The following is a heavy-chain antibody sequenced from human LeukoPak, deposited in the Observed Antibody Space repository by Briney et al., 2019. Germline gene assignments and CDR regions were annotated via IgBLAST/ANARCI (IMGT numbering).Heavy chain of an antibody. CDR3: ARVTGGYNLVDY. V-gene: IGHV3-74*01. Sequence: GGSLRLSCAASGFTFSSYGMSWVRQAPGKGLVWVARISDDGGHTLHADSVKGRFAMSRDNSKNTLYLQMNSLRAEDTGVYYCARVTGGYNLVDYWGQGTLVTVSS. J-gene: IGHJ4*02. D-gene: IGHD5-24*01. CDR2: ISDDGGHT. CDR1: GFTFSSYG.